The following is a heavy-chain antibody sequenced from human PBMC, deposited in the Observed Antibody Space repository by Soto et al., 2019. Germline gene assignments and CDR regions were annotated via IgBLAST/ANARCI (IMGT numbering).Heavy chain of an antibody. J-gene: IGHJ5*02. CDR1: GDSVSGKSAA. D-gene: IGHD1-1*01. CDR3: VREMIGTTFHWFDP. CDR2: TYYRSKWYN. Sequence: QTLSLTCAISGDSVSGKSAALNWIRQSPSRGLEWLGRTYYRSKWYNDYAVSVKSRITINPDTSKNQFSLQLNSVTPEDTAVYYCVREMIGTTFHWFDPWGQGTLVTVSS. V-gene: IGHV6-1*01.